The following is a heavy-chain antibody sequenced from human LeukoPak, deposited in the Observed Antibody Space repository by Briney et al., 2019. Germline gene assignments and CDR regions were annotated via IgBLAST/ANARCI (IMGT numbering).Heavy chain of an antibody. CDR1: GFIFTNFG. D-gene: IGHD5-24*01. CDR3: AKDVRGDGHRYLDS. V-gene: IGHV3-30*02. CDR2: IAYDSSTT. J-gene: IGHJ4*02. Sequence: GGSLRLSCSASGFIFTNFGIQWVRQTPGKGLEWVAYIAYDSSTTYFGASVKGRFTISRDTSKNTVYLQMNSLRLEDTAVYFCAKDVRGDGHRYLDSWGQGTLVSVSS.